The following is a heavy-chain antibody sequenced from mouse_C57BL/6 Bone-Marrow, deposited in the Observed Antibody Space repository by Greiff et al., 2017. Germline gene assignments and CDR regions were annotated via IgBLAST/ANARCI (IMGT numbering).Heavy chain of an antibody. CDR1: GYTFTSYW. CDR3: TRITTVVADY. J-gene: IGHJ2*01. Sequence: VQLQQSGTVLARPGASVKMSCKTSGYTFTSYWMHWVKQRPGQGLEWIGAIYPGNSDTSYNQKFKGKAKLTAVTSASTASMELSSLTNEDTAVYYCTRITTVVADYWGQGTTLTGSS. V-gene: IGHV1-5*01. D-gene: IGHD1-1*01. CDR2: IYPGNSDT.